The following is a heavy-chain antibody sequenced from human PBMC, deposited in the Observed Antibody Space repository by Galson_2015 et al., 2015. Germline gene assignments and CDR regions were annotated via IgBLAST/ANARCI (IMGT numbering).Heavy chain of an antibody. V-gene: IGHV4-31*01. Sequence: TLSLTCTVSGGSISSGGYYWSWIRQHPGQGLEWIGYIYYSGSTYYNPSLKSLVTISVDTSKNQFSLKLSSVTAADTAVYYCARGKPNYFWSGYTYYFDYWGQGTLVTVSS. J-gene: IGHJ4*02. CDR2: IYYSGST. D-gene: IGHD3-3*01. CDR1: GGSISSGGYY. CDR3: ARGKPNYFWSGYTYYFDY.